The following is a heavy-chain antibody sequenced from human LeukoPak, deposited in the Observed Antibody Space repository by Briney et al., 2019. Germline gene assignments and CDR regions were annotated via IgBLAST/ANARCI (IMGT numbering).Heavy chain of an antibody. D-gene: IGHD3-22*01. CDR1: GFTFSTYA. CDR2: ISDDGSNR. Sequence: PGGSLRLSCAASGFTFSTYAMHWVRQAPGKGPEWVAVISDDGSNRYFADSVKGRFTISRDNSRNTLYLQMNSLRDEDTAEYFCAKESLVVIESYFDNWGQGTLVLVSS. J-gene: IGHJ4*02. CDR3: AKESLVVIESYFDN. V-gene: IGHV3-30*07.